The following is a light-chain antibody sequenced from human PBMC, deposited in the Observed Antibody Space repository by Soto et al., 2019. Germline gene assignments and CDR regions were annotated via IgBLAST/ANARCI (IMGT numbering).Light chain of an antibody. J-gene: IGKJ4*02. CDR3: QQYNNWPPDST. V-gene: IGKV3-15*01. Sequence: EIVMTQSPATLSVSPGERATLSCRASRTVGSNLAWYQQKLGQAPRLLIYGASTRATGITARFSVSGSGTDFTLIISSRQAEDFATYLCQQYNNWPPDSTFGVGTKVEIK. CDR1: RTVGSN. CDR2: GAS.